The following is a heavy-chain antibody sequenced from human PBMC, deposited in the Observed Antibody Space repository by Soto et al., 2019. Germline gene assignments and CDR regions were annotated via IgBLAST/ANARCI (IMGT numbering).Heavy chain of an antibody. CDR3: ARVPAATLLDY. D-gene: IGHD2-2*01. J-gene: IGHJ4*02. CDR2: IYYSGST. V-gene: IGHV4-39*01. CDR1: GGSISSSSYY. Sequence: PSETLSLTCTVSGGSISSSSYYWGWIRQPPGKGLEWIGSIYYSGSTYYNPSLKSRVTISVDTSKNQFSLKPSSATAADTAVYYCARVPAATLLDYWGQGTLVTVSS.